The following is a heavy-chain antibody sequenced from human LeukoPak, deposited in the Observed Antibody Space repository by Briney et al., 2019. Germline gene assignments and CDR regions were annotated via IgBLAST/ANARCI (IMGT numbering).Heavy chain of an antibody. J-gene: IGHJ6*02. V-gene: IGHV3-74*01. D-gene: IGHD2-21*02. CDR3: ARGDRKGGVFPCYYYGLDV. CDR1: GFTLSSYW. CDR2: INSDGSST. Sequence: GGSLRPSCAPSGFTLSSYWTHWVRHAPEDGLLWVSRINSDGSSTSYADSVKGRFTIPRDNAKNTLYLQMNSPRAEDTAVYYCARGDRKGGVFPCYYYGLDVWGQGTTVTVSS.